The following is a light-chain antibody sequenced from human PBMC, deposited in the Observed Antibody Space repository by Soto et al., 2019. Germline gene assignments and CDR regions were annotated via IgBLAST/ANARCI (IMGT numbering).Light chain of an antibody. Sequence: QSALAQPASVSGSPGQSITISCTGTSSDVGGYNYVSWYQQHPGKAPKLMIYEVSNRPSGVSNRFSGSKSGNTASLTISGLQAEDEADYYCCSYAGSSTFSYVFGTGTKV. CDR2: EVS. CDR3: CSYAGSSTFSYV. CDR1: SSDVGGYNY. J-gene: IGLJ1*01. V-gene: IGLV2-23*02.